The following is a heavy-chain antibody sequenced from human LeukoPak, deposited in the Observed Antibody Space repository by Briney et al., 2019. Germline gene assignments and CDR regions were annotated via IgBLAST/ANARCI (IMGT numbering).Heavy chain of an antibody. CDR1: GFTFSTYA. D-gene: IGHD6-19*01. CDR3: AKRRLYSSGWYEFDS. V-gene: IGHV3-23*01. J-gene: IGHJ4*02. CDR2: ISGSGGST. Sequence: PGGSLRLSCSASGFTFSTYAVSWVRQAPGKGLEWVSAISGSGGSTSYADSVEGRFTISRDNSKNTLYLQMSSLRAEDTAVYYCAKRRLYSSGWYEFDSWGQGTLVTVSS.